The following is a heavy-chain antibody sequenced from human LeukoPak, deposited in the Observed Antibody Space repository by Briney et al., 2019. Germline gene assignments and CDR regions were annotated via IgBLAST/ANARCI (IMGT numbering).Heavy chain of an antibody. CDR1: GYTFTSYY. CDR3: ARDGKPHPNIVGASYYFDY. Sequence: ASVKVSCKASGYTFTSYYMPWVRQAPGQGLEWMGIINPSGGSTSYAQKFQGRVTMTRDTSTSTVYMELSSLRSEDTAVYYCARDGKPHPNIVGASYYFDYWGQGTLVTVSS. D-gene: IGHD1-26*01. J-gene: IGHJ4*02. V-gene: IGHV1-46*01. CDR2: INPSGGST.